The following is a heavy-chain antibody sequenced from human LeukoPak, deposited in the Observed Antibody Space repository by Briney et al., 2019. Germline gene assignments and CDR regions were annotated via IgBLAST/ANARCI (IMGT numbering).Heavy chain of an antibody. CDR1: GFTFSDYY. CDR3: ASTRDGYNYPRTFDY. D-gene: IGHD5-24*01. J-gene: IGHJ4*02. V-gene: IGHV3-11*04. CDR2: ISSSSSTI. Sequence: GGSLRLSCAASGFTFSDYYMSWIRQAPGKGLEWVSYISSSSSTIYYADSVKGRFTISRDNAKNSLYLQMNSLRAEDTAVYYCASTRDGYNYPRTFDYWGQGTLVTVSS.